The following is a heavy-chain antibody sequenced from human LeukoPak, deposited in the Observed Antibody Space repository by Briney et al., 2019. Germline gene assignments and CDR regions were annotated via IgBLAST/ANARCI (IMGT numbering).Heavy chain of an antibody. J-gene: IGHJ1*01. CDR1: GGSFSGYY. V-gene: IGHV4-34*01. D-gene: IGHD3-22*01. CDR3: ARGGDTSGYYYFEYFHH. Sequence: SETLSLTCAVYGGSFSGYYWSWIRQPPGKGLEWIGSIYYSGSTYYNPSLKSRVTISVDTSKNQFSLKLSSVTAADTAVYYCARGGDTSGYYYFEYFHHWGQGTLVAVSS. CDR2: IYYSGST.